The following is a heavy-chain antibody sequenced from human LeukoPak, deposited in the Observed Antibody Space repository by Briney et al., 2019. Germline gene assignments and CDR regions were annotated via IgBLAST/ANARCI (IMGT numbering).Heavy chain of an antibody. J-gene: IGHJ4*02. V-gene: IGHV3-23*01. Sequence: GGSLRLSCAASGFTFSSYAMSWVRQAPGKGLEWVSGISASGGSTYYADSVKGRFTISRDNSKNTLYLQMNSLRAEDTAVYYCARYCSGGSCKRGGYDYWGQGTLVTVSS. D-gene: IGHD2-15*01. CDR2: ISASGGST. CDR3: ARYCSGGSCKRGGYDY. CDR1: GFTFSSYA.